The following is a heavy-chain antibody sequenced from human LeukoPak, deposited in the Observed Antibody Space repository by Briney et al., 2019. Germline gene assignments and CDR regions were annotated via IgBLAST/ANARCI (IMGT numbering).Heavy chain of an antibody. Sequence: GGSLRLSCVAFGFTFSTCPMHWVRQAPGKGLEWVAVISYDGSNKYYADSVKGRLTISRDNSKNTLYLQMNSLRAEDTAVYYCAKTYSPYGDYAVDYYYGMDVWGQGTTVTVS. J-gene: IGHJ6*02. CDR2: ISYDGSNK. CDR1: GFTFSTCP. CDR3: AKTYSPYGDYAVDYYYGMDV. D-gene: IGHD4-17*01. V-gene: IGHV3-30*18.